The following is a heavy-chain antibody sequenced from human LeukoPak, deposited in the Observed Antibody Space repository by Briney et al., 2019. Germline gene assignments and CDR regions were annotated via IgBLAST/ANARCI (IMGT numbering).Heavy chain of an antibody. CDR2: LNPDSGAS. D-gene: IGHD2-15*01. Sequence: ASVKVSCKASGYTFTDYYMHWVRQAPGQGLEWMGWLNPDSGASKSAQKFQGRVTMTRDTSISTAYMELSSLRADDTALYYYAGEYCSGAACYKSFDYWGQGTLVTVSS. CDR3: AGEYCSGAACYKSFDY. CDR1: GYTFTDYY. V-gene: IGHV1-2*02. J-gene: IGHJ4*02.